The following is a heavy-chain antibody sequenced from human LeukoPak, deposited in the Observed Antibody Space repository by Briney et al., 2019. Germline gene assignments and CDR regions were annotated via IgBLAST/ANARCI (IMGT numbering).Heavy chain of an antibody. J-gene: IGHJ4*02. D-gene: IGHD2-15*01. Sequence: GGSLRLSCAASGFTFSSYSMNWVRQAPGKGLEWVSSISSSSSYIYYADSVKGRFTISRDNAKNSLYLQMNSLRAEDTAVYYCARWWRYCSGGSCYDYWGQGTLVTVSS. CDR3: ARWWRYCSGGSCYDY. V-gene: IGHV3-21*04. CDR2: ISSSSSYI. CDR1: GFTFSSYS.